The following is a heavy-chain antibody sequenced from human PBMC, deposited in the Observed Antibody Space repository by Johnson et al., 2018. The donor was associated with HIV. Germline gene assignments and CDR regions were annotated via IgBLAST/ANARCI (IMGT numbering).Heavy chain of an antibody. V-gene: IGHV3-7*03. J-gene: IGHJ3*02. CDR2: INQDGSEK. D-gene: IGHD3-9*01. CDR1: GFTFTNYW. Sequence: VQLVESGGGLVQPGGSLRLSCAASGFTFTNYWMSWVRQAPGNGLEWVANINQDGSEKYYVDSVKGRFTMSRDNAKNSVYLQMNSLRAEDTAVYYCARSPLRYFDWSYGFDIWGQGTMVTVSS. CDR3: ARSPLRYFDWSYGFDI.